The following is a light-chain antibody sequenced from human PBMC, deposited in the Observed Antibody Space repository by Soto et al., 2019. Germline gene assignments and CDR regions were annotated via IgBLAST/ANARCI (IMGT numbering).Light chain of an antibody. CDR3: QHYGGSPIT. Sequence: ELVMTQSPATLSVSPGERATLSCRASQSVSSNLAWYQQKPGQAPRLLIYGASTRATDIPDRFSGSVSGTELTLTISRLEPEDCEVFYGQHYGGSPITFGQGTRLEIK. V-gene: IGKV3-15*01. J-gene: IGKJ5*01. CDR2: GAS. CDR1: QSVSSN.